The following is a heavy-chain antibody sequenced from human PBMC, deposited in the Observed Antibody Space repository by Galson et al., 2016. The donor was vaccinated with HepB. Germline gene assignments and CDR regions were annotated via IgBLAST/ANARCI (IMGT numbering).Heavy chain of an antibody. Sequence: SLRLSCAASGFIFSDHYMEWVRQAAGKGLEWVGRTRNKAKSYSRAYAAYVKGRFTISRDDSKNSLYLQMSSLKTEETAVYYCARSHRDSSGNVMDFDSWGQGTMVTVSS. CDR3: ARSHRDSSGNVMDFDS. J-gene: IGHJ3*02. D-gene: IGHD3-22*01. V-gene: IGHV3-72*01. CDR1: GFIFSDHY. CDR2: TRNKAKSYSR.